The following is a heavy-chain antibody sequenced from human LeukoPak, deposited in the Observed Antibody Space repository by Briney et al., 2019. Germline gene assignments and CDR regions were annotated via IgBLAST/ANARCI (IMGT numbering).Heavy chain of an antibody. CDR2: ITWKTCYI. D-gene: IGHD3-9*01. CDR1: GFTFGDHV. CDR3: VRGQTRETTPPGWGSYFAR. V-gene: IGHV3-9*01. J-gene: IGHJ4*02. Sequence: SLRLSCAASGFTFGDHVMRWVRQAPGKGLEWVSGITWKTCYIGYAVSVKGRFNSSRDDAKNSLYLQMNSLRPDDTALYFCVRGQTRETTPPGWGSYFARWGLGTLVTVSS.